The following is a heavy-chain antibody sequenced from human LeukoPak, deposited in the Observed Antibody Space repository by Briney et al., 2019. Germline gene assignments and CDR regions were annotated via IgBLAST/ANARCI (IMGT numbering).Heavy chain of an antibody. D-gene: IGHD3-22*01. CDR3: ARVTGYMIEDYFDY. CDR2: IYYSGST. Sequence: PSETLSLTCTVSGGSISSYYWSWIRQPLGKGLEWIGYIYYSGSTNYNPSLKSRVTISVDTSKNQFSLKLSSVTAADTAVYYCARVTGYMIEDYFDYWGQGTLVTVSS. V-gene: IGHV4-59*01. CDR1: GGSISSYY. J-gene: IGHJ4*02.